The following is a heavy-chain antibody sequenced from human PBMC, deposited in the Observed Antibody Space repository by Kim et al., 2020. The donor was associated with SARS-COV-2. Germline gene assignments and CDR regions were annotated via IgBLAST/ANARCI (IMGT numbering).Heavy chain of an antibody. J-gene: IGHJ4*02. CDR3: ARSITIFGVVITFDY. D-gene: IGHD3-3*01. Sequence: PSLKSRVTISVDKSKNQCSLKRSSVTAADTAVYYCARSITIFGVVITFDYWGQGTLVTVSS. V-gene: IGHV4-4*02.